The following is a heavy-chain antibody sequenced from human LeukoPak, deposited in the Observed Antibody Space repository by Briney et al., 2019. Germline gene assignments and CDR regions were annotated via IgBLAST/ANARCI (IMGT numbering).Heavy chain of an antibody. V-gene: IGHV4-34*01. D-gene: IGHD6-19*01. J-gene: IGHJ1*01. CDR3: ARSKVAGSGKFFQH. CDR1: GGSFSGFY. CDR2: INHSGSA. Sequence: SETLSLTCGVSGGSFSGFYWGWIRLSPGKGLEWIGEINHSGSATYNPSLKSRVTISLDTSKNQFSLKLTSVTAADAAIYYCARSKVAGSGKFFQHWGQGTLVTVSS.